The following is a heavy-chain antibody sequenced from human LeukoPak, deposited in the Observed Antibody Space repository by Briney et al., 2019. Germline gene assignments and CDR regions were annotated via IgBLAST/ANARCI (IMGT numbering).Heavy chain of an antibody. CDR1: GFTFSSYA. Sequence: GGSLRLSCAASGFTFSSYAMHWVRQAPGKGLDWVAVISYDGSNKYYADSVKGRFTISRDNSKNTLYLQMNSLRAEDTAVYYCARDTLGGYGYGLVYWGQGTLVTVSS. CDR2: ISYDGSNK. D-gene: IGHD5-18*01. CDR3: ARDTLGGYGYGLVY. V-gene: IGHV3-30*04. J-gene: IGHJ4*02.